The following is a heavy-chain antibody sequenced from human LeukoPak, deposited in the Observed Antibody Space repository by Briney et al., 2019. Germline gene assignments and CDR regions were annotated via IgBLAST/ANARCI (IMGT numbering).Heavy chain of an antibody. CDR2: ISGSGGST. CDR1: RFTFSSYA. D-gene: IGHD5-18*01. V-gene: IGHV3-23*01. CDR3: AKPLSGYSYSLTRPFDY. J-gene: IGHJ4*02. Sequence: GGSLRLSCAASRFTFSSYAMSWVRQAPGKGLEWVSAISGSGGSTYYADSVKGRFTISRDNSKNTLYLQMNSLRAEDTAVYYCAKPLSGYSYSLTRPFDYWGQGTLVTVSS.